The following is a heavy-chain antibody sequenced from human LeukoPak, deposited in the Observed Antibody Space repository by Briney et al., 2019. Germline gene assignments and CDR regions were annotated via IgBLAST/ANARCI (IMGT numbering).Heavy chain of an antibody. CDR2: INHSGST. Sequence: SETLSLTCAVYGGSFSGYYWSWLRQPPGKGLQWIGEINHSGSTNYNPSLKSRVTISVDTSKNQFSLKLSSVTAADTAVYYCARGVGAYGSGSYYYYYYMDVWGKGTTVTVSS. D-gene: IGHD3-10*01. CDR1: GGSFSGYY. CDR3: ARGVGAYGSGSYYYYYYMDV. V-gene: IGHV4-34*01. J-gene: IGHJ6*03.